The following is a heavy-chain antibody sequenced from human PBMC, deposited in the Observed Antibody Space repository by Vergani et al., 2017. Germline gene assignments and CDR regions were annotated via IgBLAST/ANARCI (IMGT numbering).Heavy chain of an antibody. J-gene: IGHJ4*02. Sequence: QVQLQQWGAGLLKPSETLSLTCAVYGGSFSGYYWSWIRQPPGKGLEWIGEINHSGSTHYNPSLKRRVTISVDTSKNQFSLKLSSVTAADTAVYYCARNCRSGLYAGCSVYWGQGTLVTVSS. V-gene: IGHV4-34*01. D-gene: IGHD6-19*01. CDR3: ARNCRSGLYAGCSVY. CDR2: INHSGST. CDR1: GGSFSGYY.